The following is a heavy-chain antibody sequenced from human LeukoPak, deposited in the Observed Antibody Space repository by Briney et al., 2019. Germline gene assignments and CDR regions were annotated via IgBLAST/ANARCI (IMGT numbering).Heavy chain of an antibody. V-gene: IGHV4-59*01. D-gene: IGHD5-12*01. Sequence: SETLSLTCTVSGGSISSYYWRWIRQPPGKGLEWIGYIYYSGSTNYNPSLKSRVTISVDTSKNQFSLKLSSVTAADTAVYYCARDLYSGYDWVGFNIWGQGTVVTVSS. CDR1: GGSISSYY. CDR3: ARDLYSGYDWVGFNI. CDR2: IYYSGST. J-gene: IGHJ3*02.